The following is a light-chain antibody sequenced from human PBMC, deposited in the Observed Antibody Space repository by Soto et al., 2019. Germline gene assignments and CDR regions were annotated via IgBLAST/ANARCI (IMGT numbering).Light chain of an antibody. Sequence: DIQMTQSPSTLSGSVGDRVTITCRASQTISSWLAWYQQKPGKAPNLLIYKASSLESGVLSRFSGSGSGTEFTLTISSLQPDDFATYYCQQYNSYSYTFGQGTKVDIK. CDR2: KAS. J-gene: IGKJ2*01. CDR3: QQYNSYSYT. CDR1: QTISSW. V-gene: IGKV1-5*03.